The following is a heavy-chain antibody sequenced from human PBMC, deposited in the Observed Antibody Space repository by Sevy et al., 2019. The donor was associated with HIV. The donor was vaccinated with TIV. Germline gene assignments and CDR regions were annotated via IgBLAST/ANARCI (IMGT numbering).Heavy chain of an antibody. CDR3: AREGVGATTDAFDI. CDR2: ISYDGSNK. D-gene: IGHD1-26*01. V-gene: IGHV3-30-3*01. CDR1: GFTFSSYA. Sequence: GGSLRLSCAASGFTFSSYAMHWVRQAPGKGLEWVAVISYDGSNKYYAYSVKGRFTISRDNSKNTLYLQMNSLRAEDTAVYYCAREGVGATTDAFDIWGQGTMVTVSS. J-gene: IGHJ3*02.